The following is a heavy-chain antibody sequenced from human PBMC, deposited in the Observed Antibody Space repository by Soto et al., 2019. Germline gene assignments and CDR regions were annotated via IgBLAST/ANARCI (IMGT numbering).Heavy chain of an antibody. D-gene: IGHD6-13*01. CDR1: GYTFTSYG. J-gene: IGHJ6*02. V-gene: IGHV1-18*01. CDR3: ARDRYSSSWYHGMDV. Sequence: ASVKVSCKASGYTFTSYGISWVRQAPGQGLEWMGWISAYNGNTNYAQKLQGRVTMTTDTSTSTAYMELSRLRADDTAVYYCARDRYSSSWYHGMDVWGQGTTVTVSS. CDR2: ISAYNGNT.